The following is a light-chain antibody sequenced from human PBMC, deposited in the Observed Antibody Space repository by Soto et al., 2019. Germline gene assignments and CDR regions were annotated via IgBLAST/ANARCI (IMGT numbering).Light chain of an antibody. V-gene: IGKV1-33*01. J-gene: IGKJ3*01. CDR2: DAS. Sequence: DIQMPQSPSSLSASVGDRVTITCQASQDISNYLNWYQQKPGKAPKLLIYDASNLETGVPSRFSGSGSGTDFTFTISSLQPEDIATYYCQQYDNLPPLWVFGPGTKVDIK. CDR3: QQYDNLPPLWV. CDR1: QDISNY.